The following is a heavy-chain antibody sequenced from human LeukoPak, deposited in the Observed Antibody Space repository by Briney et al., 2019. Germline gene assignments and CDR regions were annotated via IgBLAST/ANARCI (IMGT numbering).Heavy chain of an antibody. V-gene: IGHV1-69*04. Sequence: EASVKVSCKASADTFSSYGISWVRQAPGQGLEWMGRIIPTLGVANYAQKFQGRVTITADKSTSTAYMELSSLRSEDTAVYYCASLYDSSGYYYFDYWGQGTLVTVSS. CDR2: IIPTLGVA. CDR3: ASLYDSSGYYYFDY. D-gene: IGHD3-22*01. J-gene: IGHJ4*02. CDR1: ADTFSSYG.